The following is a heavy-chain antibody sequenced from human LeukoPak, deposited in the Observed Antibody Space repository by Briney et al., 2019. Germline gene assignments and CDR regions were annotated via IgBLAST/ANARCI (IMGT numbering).Heavy chain of an antibody. CDR3: AELGITMIGGV. Sequence: GGSLRLSCATSGFTFSSFWMHWVRQAPGKGLVWVSRLNNDGSDTSYAASVKGRFTISRDNAKNSLYLQMNSLRAEDTAVYYCAELGITMIGGVWGKGTTVTISS. V-gene: IGHV3-74*01. CDR2: LNNDGSDT. J-gene: IGHJ6*04. CDR1: GFTFSSFW. D-gene: IGHD3-10*02.